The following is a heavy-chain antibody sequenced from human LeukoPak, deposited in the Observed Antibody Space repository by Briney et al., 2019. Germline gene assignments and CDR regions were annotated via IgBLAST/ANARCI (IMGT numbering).Heavy chain of an antibody. D-gene: IGHD2-2*01. CDR3: ARILVPAAISDGFDP. Sequence: ASVKVSCKASGYTFTSYGISWVRQAPGQGLEWMGWISAYNGNTNYAQKLQGRVTMTTDTSTSTAYMELRSLRSDDTAVYYCARILVPAAISDGFDPWGQGTLVTVSS. CDR2: ISAYNGNT. CDR1: GYTFTSYG. V-gene: IGHV1-18*01. J-gene: IGHJ5*02.